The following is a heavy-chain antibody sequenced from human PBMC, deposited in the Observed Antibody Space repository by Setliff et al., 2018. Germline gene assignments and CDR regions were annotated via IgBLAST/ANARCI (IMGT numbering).Heavy chain of an antibody. CDR2: IYHGGKT. D-gene: IGHD5-18*01. CDR3: ARGRNIAIRLLDS. V-gene: IGHV4-39*02. J-gene: IGHJ4*02. CDR1: GGSISSGVYY. Sequence: SETLSLTCTVSGGSISSGVYYWGWIRQPPGKGLEWIGRIYHGGKTYYNTSLESRLTISVDTSKNQFSLNLRYVTAAGTAVYYCARGRNIAIRLLDSWGQGNLVTVSS.